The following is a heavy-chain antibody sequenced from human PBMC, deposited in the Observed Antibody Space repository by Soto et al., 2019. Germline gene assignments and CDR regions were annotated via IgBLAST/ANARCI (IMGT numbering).Heavy chain of an antibody. CDR3: ARDSGYSYGPIDY. Sequence: GGSLRLSCAASGFTFSSYGMRWVRQAPGKGLEWVAVIWYDGSNKYYADSVKGRFTISRDNSKNTLYLQMNSLRDEDTAVYYCARDSGYSYGPIDYWGHGPLVTVSS. V-gene: IGHV3-33*01. CDR2: IWYDGSNK. D-gene: IGHD5-18*01. CDR1: GFTFSSYG. J-gene: IGHJ4*01.